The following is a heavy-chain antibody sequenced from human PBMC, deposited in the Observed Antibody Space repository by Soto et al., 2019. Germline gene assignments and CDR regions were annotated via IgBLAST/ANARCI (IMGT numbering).Heavy chain of an antibody. Sequence: QVQLVQSGAEVKKPGSSVKVSCKASGGTFSNYAITWVRQAPGQGLEWVARIIPIFGTTNVAQKFQCRVPLTADESPTTANMEMSGLRSDDTAVYYCAKDGGADGYFGNWLDPWGQGTLVTVSS. CDR1: GGTFSNYA. J-gene: IGHJ5*02. CDR2: IIPIFGTT. D-gene: IGHD5-12*01. V-gene: IGHV1-69*15. CDR3: AKDGGADGYFGNWLDP.